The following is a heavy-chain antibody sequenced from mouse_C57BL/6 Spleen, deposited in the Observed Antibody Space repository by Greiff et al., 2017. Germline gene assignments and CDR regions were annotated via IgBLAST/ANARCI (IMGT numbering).Heavy chain of an antibody. CDR3: ARSTCYSNYGGVDY. CDR2: IDPSDSAT. J-gene: IGHJ4*01. CDR1: GYTFTSYW. V-gene: IGHV1-52*01. D-gene: IGHD2-5*01. Sequence: VKLQQPGAELVRPGSSVKLSCKASGYTFTSYWMHWVKQRPIQGLEWIGNIDPSDSATHYNQKFKDKATLTVDKSSSTAYMQLSSLTSEDSAVYDGARSTCYSNYGGVDYWGQGTSVTVSS.